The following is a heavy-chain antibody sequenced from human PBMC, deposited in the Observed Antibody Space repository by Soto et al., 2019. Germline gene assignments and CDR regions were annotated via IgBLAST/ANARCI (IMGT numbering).Heavy chain of an antibody. D-gene: IGHD5-18*01. CDR2: ISDTGGST. J-gene: IGHJ4*02. V-gene: IGHV3-23*01. CDR3: AAALSGYTPNYDY. CDR1: GFTFTNYC. Sequence: GGSLRLAXVASGFTFTNYCMNWVRQAPGKGLEWVSAISDTGGSTFYADSAKGRFTISRDNSKNTLYLQMDGLRSEDTAIYYCAAALSGYTPNYDYWGQGTPVTVSS.